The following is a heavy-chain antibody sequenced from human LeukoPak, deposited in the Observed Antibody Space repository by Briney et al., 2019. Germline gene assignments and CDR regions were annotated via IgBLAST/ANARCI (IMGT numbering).Heavy chain of an antibody. Sequence: SVKVSCKASGGTFSSYAISWVRQAPGQGLEWMGGIIPIFGTANYAQKFQGRVTITTDESTSTAYMELSSLRSEDTAVYYCARAYTWGYCGGDCSGPDAFDIWGQGTMVTVSS. J-gene: IGHJ3*02. D-gene: IGHD2-21*02. CDR2: IIPIFGTA. V-gene: IGHV1-69*05. CDR3: ARAYTWGYCGGDCSGPDAFDI. CDR1: GGTFSSYA.